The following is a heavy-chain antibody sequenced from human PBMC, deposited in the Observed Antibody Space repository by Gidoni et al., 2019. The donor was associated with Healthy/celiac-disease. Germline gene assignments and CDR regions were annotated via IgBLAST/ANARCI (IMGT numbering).Heavy chain of an antibody. CDR2: IYYSGST. CDR1: GGSISSSSYY. CDR3: ASRAGSAFDI. V-gene: IGHV4-39*01. Sequence: QLQLQESGPGLVKPSETLSLTCPVSGGSISSSSYYWGWTRPPPGKGLEWIRSIYYSGSTYYNPSLKSRVTISVDTSKNQFSLKLSSVTAADTAVYYCASRAGSAFDIWGQGTMVTVSS. J-gene: IGHJ3*02.